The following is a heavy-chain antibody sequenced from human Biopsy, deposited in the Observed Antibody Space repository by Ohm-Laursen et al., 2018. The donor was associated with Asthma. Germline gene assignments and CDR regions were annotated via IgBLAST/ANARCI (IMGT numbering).Heavy chain of an antibody. CDR1: GDSFSNYA. CDR3: ARGYSGSDRIVYYYSGLEV. CDR2: LIPVLGTP. Sequence: SSVKASCKASGDSFSNYAISWVRQAPGQGLEWMGGLIPVLGTPDHAQMFEGRVTITADESTRTAYMELSSLSSEDTAVYYCARGYSGSDRIVYYYSGLEVWGQGTTVTVSS. V-gene: IGHV1-69*01. J-gene: IGHJ6*02. D-gene: IGHD5-12*01.